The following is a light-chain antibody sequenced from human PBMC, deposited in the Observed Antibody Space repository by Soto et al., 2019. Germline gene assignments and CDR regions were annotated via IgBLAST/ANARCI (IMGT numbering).Light chain of an antibody. J-gene: IGLJ1*01. CDR1: SSDVDTYNY. V-gene: IGLV2-14*03. CDR2: DVT. CDR3: TSYRSSTLFV. Sequence: QSALTQPASVSGSPGQSIAISCTGASSDVDTYNYVSWYQHHPGKAPKLMIYDVTNRPSGVSDRFSGSKSGNTASLTISGLQAEDEADYYCTSYRSSTLFVFGPGTKVTVL.